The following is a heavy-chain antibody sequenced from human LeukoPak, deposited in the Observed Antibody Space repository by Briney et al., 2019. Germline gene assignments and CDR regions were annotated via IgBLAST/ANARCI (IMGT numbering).Heavy chain of an antibody. CDR2: FYSGGST. CDR1: GGSINSYY. J-gene: IGHJ4*02. CDR3: ARVYSGYDLPGSLANYYFDY. Sequence: SEALSLTCTVSGGSINSYYWSWIRQPAGQGLEWIGRFYSGGSTDYNPSLKSRVTMSVDKSKNQFSLKLSSVTAADTAMYYCARVYSGYDLPGSLANYYFDYWGQGTLVTVSS. D-gene: IGHD5-12*01. V-gene: IGHV4-4*07.